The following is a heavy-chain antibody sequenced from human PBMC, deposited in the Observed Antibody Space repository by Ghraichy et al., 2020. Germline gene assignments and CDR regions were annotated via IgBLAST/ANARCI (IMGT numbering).Heavy chain of an antibody. J-gene: IGHJ6*02. CDR3: ARGSTVVRFFYYDGMDV. V-gene: IGHV3-48*02. CDR1: GFTFSSYS. CDR2: ITSSSRTR. Sequence: GGSLRLSCVGSGFTFSSYSMNWVRQSPGKGLEWVSYITSSSRTRSYADSVKGRFTISRDNAHNSLYLEMNSLRDEDTAVYYCARGSTVVRFFYYDGMDVWGQGTTVTVSS. D-gene: IGHD4-23*01.